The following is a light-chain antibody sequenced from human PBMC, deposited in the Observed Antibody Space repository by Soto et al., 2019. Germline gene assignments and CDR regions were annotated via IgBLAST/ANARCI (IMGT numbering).Light chain of an antibody. CDR1: QSVSSY. CDR2: DAS. CDR3: QQRSNWPWT. V-gene: IGKV3-11*01. Sequence: EIVVTQSPATLSFFPWEIATLSCRASQSVSSYLAWYQQKPGQAPRLLIYDASNRATGIPARFSGSGSGTDFTLTIRSLEPEDFAVYYCQQRSNWPWTFGQGTKVDI. J-gene: IGKJ1*01.